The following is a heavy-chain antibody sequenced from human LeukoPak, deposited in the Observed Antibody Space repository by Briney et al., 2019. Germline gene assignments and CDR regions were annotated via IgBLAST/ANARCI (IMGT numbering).Heavy chain of an antibody. CDR3: ATTTGGPYNWFDP. V-gene: IGHV4-38-2*02. CDR2: IYQSGST. D-gene: IGHD1-1*01. J-gene: IGHJ5*02. Sequence: SETLSLTCTVSGYSIRSAYYWGWIRQPPGKGLEWIGTIYQSGSTSYNPSLQSRVTILVDTSKNQFSLKLSSVTAADTAVYYCATTTGGPYNWFDPWGQGTLVTVSS. CDR1: GYSIRSAYY.